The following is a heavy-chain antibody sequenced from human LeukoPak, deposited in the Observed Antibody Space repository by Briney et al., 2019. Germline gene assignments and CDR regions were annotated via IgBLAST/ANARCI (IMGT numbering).Heavy chain of an antibody. CDR1: GGSISSSNW. CDR2: IYHSGST. Sequence: SETLSLTCAVSGGSISSSNWWSWVRQPPGKGLEWIGEIYHSGSTNYNPSLKSRVTISVDTSKNQFSLKLSSVTAADTAVYYCARDQSTRRNYFDYWGQGTLVTVSS. J-gene: IGHJ4*02. V-gene: IGHV4-4*02. CDR3: ARDQSTRRNYFDY.